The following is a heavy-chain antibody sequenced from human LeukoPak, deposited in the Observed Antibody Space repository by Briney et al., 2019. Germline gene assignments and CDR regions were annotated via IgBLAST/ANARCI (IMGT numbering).Heavy chain of an antibody. Sequence: EASVKVSCKVSGYTLTELSMHWVRQAPGKGLEWMGGFYPEDGETIYAQKFQGRVTMTEDTSTDTAYMELSSLRSEDTAVYYCATDLERNYYYYYGMDVWGQGSTVTVSS. V-gene: IGHV1-24*01. CDR3: ATDLERNYYYYYGMDV. J-gene: IGHJ6*02. CDR2: FYPEDGET. D-gene: IGHD1-1*01. CDR1: GYTLTELS.